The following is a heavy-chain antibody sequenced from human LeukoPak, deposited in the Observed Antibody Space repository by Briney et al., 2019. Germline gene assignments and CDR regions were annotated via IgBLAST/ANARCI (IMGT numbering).Heavy chain of an antibody. V-gene: IGHV1-2*02. CDR3: AKGRVVAGSKSLTYHWFDP. J-gene: IGHJ5*02. D-gene: IGHD6-19*01. CDR2: INPNSGGT. CDR1: GYAFTGYY. Sequence: PSVNVSCRASGYAFTGYYIHWVPQAPGQGLEWMGWINPNSGGTKYAQKFQGRVTMTRDTSITTAYMGLTSLRSGDTAVYYCAKGRVVAGSKSLTYHWFDPWGQGTLVTVSS.